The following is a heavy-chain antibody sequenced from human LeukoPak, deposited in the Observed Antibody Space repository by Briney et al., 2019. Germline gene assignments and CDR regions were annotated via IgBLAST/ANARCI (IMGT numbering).Heavy chain of an antibody. J-gene: IGHJ2*01. CDR2: INPSGGST. D-gene: IGHD3-16*02. Sequence: GASVKVSCKASGYTFTSYYMHWVRQAPGQGLEWMGRINPSGGSTSYAQKFQGRVTMTRDTSTSTVYMELSSLRSEDTAVYYCARNPGGYRYFDLWGRGTLVTVSS. CDR1: GYTFTSYY. V-gene: IGHV1-46*01. CDR3: ARNPGGYRYFDL.